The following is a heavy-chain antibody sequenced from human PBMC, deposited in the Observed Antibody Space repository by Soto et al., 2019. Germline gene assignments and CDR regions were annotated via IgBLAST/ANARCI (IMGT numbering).Heavy chain of an antibody. CDR2: IYYSGST. J-gene: IGHJ5*02. CDR3: ARQRNEARLFDP. D-gene: IGHD1-1*01. Sequence: QLQLQESGPGLVKPSETLSLTCTVSGGSISSSSYYWGWIRQPPGKGLEWIGSIYYSGSTYYNPSLKSRVTISVDTSKNQFSLKLSSVTAADTAVYYCARQRNEARLFDPWGQGTLVTVSS. V-gene: IGHV4-39*01. CDR1: GGSISSSSYY.